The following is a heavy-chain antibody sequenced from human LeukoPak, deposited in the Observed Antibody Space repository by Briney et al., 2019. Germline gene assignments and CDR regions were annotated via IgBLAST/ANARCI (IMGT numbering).Heavy chain of an antibody. D-gene: IGHD4-11*01. J-gene: IGHJ6*02. CDR3: ARFREVTVGIYYYAMDV. Sequence: SETLSLTCAVYGGSFSGYYWSWIRQPPGKGLEWIGCIYYSGSTYYNPSLKSRVTISVDTSKHQFSLKLSSVTAADTAVYSCARFREVTVGIYYYAMDVWGQGTTVTVSS. CDR2: IYYSGST. CDR1: GGSFSGYY. V-gene: IGHV4-34*09.